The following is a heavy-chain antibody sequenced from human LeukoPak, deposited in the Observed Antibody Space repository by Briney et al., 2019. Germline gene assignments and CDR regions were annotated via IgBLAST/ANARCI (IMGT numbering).Heavy chain of an antibody. V-gene: IGHV4-34*01. J-gene: IGHJ4*02. D-gene: IGHD2-2*01. CDR2: INHSGST. Sequence: SEALSLTCAVYGGSFSGYYWSWIRQPPGKGLEWIGEINHSGSTNYNPSLKSRVTISVDTSKNQFSLKLSSVTAADTAVYYCAGVRRVVPAAADYWGQGTLVTVSS. CDR1: GGSFSGYY. CDR3: AGVRRVVPAAADY.